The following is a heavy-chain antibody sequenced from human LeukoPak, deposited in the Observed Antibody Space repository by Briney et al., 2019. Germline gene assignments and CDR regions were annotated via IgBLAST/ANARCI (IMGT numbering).Heavy chain of an antibody. CDR2: ISGSGGST. CDR1: GFTFSNYA. Sequence: RTGGSLRLSCAASGFTFSNYAMSWVRKAPGKGLEWVSAISGSGGSTYYADSVKGRFTISRDNSKNTLYLQMNSLRAEDTAVYYCARAELEFTDWYYFDYWGQGTLVTVSS. D-gene: IGHD1-1*01. J-gene: IGHJ4*02. CDR3: ARAELEFTDWYYFDY. V-gene: IGHV3-23*01.